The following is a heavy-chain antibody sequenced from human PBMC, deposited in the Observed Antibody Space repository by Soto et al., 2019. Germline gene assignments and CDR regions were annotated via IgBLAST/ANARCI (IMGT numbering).Heavy chain of an antibody. V-gene: IGHV4-31*03. CDR3: ARGDYDSSGYYYYYYGMDV. J-gene: IGHJ6*02. Sequence: SETLSLTCTVSGGSISSGGYYWSWIRQHPGKGLEWIGYIYYSGSTYYNPSLKSRVTISVDTSKNQFSLKLSSVTAADTAVYYCARGDYDSSGYYYYYYGMDVWGQGTTVTVSS. CDR1: GGSISSGGYY. CDR2: IYYSGST. D-gene: IGHD3-22*01.